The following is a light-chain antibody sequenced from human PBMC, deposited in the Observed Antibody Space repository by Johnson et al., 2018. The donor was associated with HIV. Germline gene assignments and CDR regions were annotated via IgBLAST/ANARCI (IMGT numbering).Light chain of an antibody. V-gene: IGLV1-51*02. Sequence: QSVLTQPPSVSAAPGQRVNISCSGNISNIESYFVSWYQQLPGAAPTLLIYEDNKRPSGIPDRFSGSKSGTSATLGITGLQTGDEADYYCGTWDSSLSAGWVFGTGTKVSVL. CDR3: GTWDSSLSAGWV. CDR2: EDN. CDR1: ISNIESYF. J-gene: IGLJ1*01.